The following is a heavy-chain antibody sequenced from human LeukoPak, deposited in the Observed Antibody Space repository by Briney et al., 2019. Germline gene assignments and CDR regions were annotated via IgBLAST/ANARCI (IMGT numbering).Heavy chain of an antibody. J-gene: IGHJ4*02. CDR2: IYYSGST. CDR1: GGSISSYY. CDR3: ARSAKGAMVLYDY. Sequence: PSETLSLTCTAPGGSISSYYWSWIRQPPGKGLEWIGYIYYSGSTNYNPSLKSRVTISVDTSKNQFSLKLSSVTAADTAVYYCARSAKGAMVLYDYWGQGTLVTVSS. V-gene: IGHV4-59*08. D-gene: IGHD5-18*01.